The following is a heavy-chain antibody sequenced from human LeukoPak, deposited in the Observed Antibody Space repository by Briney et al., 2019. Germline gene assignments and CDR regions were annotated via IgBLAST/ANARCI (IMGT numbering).Heavy chain of an antibody. D-gene: IGHD2-15*01. CDR1: GFTFSSYS. CDR2: ITSTSSNI. V-gene: IGHV3-48*01. CDR3: ARRIREGYCSGGNCYSFGY. J-gene: IGHJ4*02. Sequence: GGSLRLSCAASGFTFSSYSMNWVRQAPGKGLEWVSHITSTSSNINYADSVKGRFTTSRDNAKNSLYLQMNSLRAEDTAVYFCARRIREGYCSGGNCYSFGYWGQGALVTVSS.